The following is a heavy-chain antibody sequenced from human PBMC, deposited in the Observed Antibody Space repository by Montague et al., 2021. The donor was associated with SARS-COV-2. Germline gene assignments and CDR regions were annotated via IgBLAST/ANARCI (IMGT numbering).Heavy chain of an antibody. CDR3: ARHERGWLQLRPDAFDI. Sequence: SETLSLTCTVSGGSISGSSYYWGWIRQSPGKGLEWIGSIYYSGSTYYNPSLKSRVTISVDTSKNQFSLKLSTVTAADTAVSYCARHERGWLQLRPDAFDIWGQGTMVTVSS. CDR2: IYYSGST. V-gene: IGHV4-39*01. J-gene: IGHJ3*02. CDR1: GGSISGSSYY. D-gene: IGHD5-24*01.